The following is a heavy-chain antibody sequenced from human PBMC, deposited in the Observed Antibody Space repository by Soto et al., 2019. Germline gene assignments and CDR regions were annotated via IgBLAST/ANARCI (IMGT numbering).Heavy chain of an antibody. Sequence: GGSLRLSCTASGFTFGDYAMSWVRQAPGKGLEWVGFIRSKAYGGTTEYAASVKGRFTISRDDSKSIAYLQMNSLKTEDTAVYYCTRAYYYDSSGYYYFDYWGQGTLVTVSS. CDR2: IRSKAYGGTT. CDR3: TRAYYYDSSGYYYFDY. J-gene: IGHJ4*02. D-gene: IGHD3-22*01. V-gene: IGHV3-49*04. CDR1: GFTFGDYA.